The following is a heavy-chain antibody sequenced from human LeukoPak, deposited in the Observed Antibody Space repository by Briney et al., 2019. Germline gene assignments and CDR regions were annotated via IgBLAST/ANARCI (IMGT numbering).Heavy chain of an antibody. CDR1: GGHFQRLA. J-gene: IGHJ4*02. D-gene: IGHD2-15*01. V-gene: IGHV1-69*05. CDR2: IIPIFGTA. Sequence: PVKVPCKGFGGHFQRLANKWVAQAPGKGLEWMAGIIPIFGTANYAQKFQGRVTVTTDESTSTAYMELSSLRSEDTAVYYCASQGGRFDYWGQGTLVTVSS. CDR3: ASQGGRFDY.